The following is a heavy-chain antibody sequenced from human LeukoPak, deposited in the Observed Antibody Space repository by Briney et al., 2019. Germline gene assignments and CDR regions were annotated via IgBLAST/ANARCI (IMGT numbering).Heavy chain of an antibody. V-gene: IGHV4-4*07. D-gene: IGHD3-22*01. J-gene: IGHJ3*02. CDR3: AREHDSSGYYYRDAFDI. Sequence: PSETLSLTCTVSGGSISSYYWSWIRQPAGKGLEWIGRIYTSGNTNYNPSLKSRVTISVDKSKNQFSLKLSSVTAADTAVYYCAREHDSSGYYYRDAFDIWGQGTMVTVSS. CDR1: GGSISSYY. CDR2: IYTSGNT.